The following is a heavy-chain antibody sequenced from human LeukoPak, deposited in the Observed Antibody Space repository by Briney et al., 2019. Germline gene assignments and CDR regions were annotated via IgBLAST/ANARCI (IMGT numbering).Heavy chain of an antibody. CDR3: AKNNDIIAVSGRPDY. CDR1: GFTFRSYW. V-gene: IGHV3-7*03. D-gene: IGHD6-13*01. J-gene: IGHJ4*02. CDR2: INQDGSEK. Sequence: PGGSLRLSCAAAGFTFRSYWMSWVRQAPGKGLEWVAKINQDGSEKDCVDSVKGRFTISRDNSRKTLYLQMNSLTVGDTAVYYCAKNNDIIAVSGRPDYWGQGTLVAVSS.